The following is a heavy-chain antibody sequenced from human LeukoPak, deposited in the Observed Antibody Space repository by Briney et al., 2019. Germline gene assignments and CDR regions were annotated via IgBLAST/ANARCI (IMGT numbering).Heavy chain of an antibody. Sequence: SETLSLTCTVSGGSISSSSYYWGWIRQPPGKGLEWIGSIYYSGSTYYNPSLKSRVTISVDTSKNQFSLKLSSVTAADTAVYYCARDASRGNGSGSYRLFDYWGQGTLVTVSS. CDR2: IYYSGST. V-gene: IGHV4-39*02. J-gene: IGHJ4*02. CDR1: GGSISSSSYY. CDR3: ARDASRGNGSGSYRLFDY. D-gene: IGHD3-10*01.